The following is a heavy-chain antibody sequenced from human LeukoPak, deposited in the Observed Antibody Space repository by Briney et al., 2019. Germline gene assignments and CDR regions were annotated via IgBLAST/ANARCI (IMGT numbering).Heavy chain of an antibody. CDR2: IYYSGTT. D-gene: IGHD6-19*01. V-gene: IGHV4-39*07. CDR3: AGERRGWSSGGGY. CDR1: GGSISSLTYY. J-gene: IGHJ4*02. Sequence: SETLSLTCTVSGGSISSLTYYWGWIRQPPGRGLEWIASIYYSGTTYYSPSLKSRVTISVNRSNHQFSLRLTSVTAADTAGYFCAGERRGWSSGGGYWGQGTLVTVSS.